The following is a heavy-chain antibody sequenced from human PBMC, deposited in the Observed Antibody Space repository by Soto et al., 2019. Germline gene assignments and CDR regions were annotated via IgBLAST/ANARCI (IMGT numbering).Heavy chain of an antibody. CDR2: IKDDGSET. CDR3: AKGGHIDF. Sequence: EVQLVESGGGLVQPGGSLKLSCAASGFTFSGSAMHWVRQASGKGLEWVANIKDDGSETYYVDSVKGRFTISRDNAKTSLYLQMNSLRAQDTAVYYCAKGGHIDFCGQGTLVTVSS. J-gene: IGHJ4*02. D-gene: IGHD3-16*01. V-gene: IGHV3-7*05. CDR1: GFTFSGSA.